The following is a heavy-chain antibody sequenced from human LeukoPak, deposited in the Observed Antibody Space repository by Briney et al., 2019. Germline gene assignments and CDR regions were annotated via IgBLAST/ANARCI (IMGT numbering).Heavy chain of an antibody. CDR2: ISGSGGST. V-gene: IGHV3-23*01. Sequence: SGGSLRPSCAASGFTFSSYAMSWVRQAPGKGLEWVSAISGSGGSTYCADSVKGRFTISRDNSKNTLYLQMNSLRAEDTAVYYCAKGHTTLGSDFDYWGQGTLVTVSS. CDR3: AKGHTTLGSDFDY. CDR1: GFTFSSYA. D-gene: IGHD1-26*01. J-gene: IGHJ4*02.